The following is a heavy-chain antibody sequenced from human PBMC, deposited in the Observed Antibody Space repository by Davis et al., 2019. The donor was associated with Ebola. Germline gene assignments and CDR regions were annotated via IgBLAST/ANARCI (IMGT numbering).Heavy chain of an antibody. V-gene: IGHV3-30*04. CDR1: GLTSSIYA. CDR3: TSSGELPHDY. CDR2: TSYDGSNI. D-gene: IGHD3-16*01. J-gene: IGHJ4*02. Sequence: AGSLTLSCAASGLTSSIYAMHLVRQAPGQVLEWVAVTSYDGSNIYYADSVKGRFTISRDNSKNTLYLQMNSLRAEDTAVYYCTSSGELPHDYWGQGTLVTVSS.